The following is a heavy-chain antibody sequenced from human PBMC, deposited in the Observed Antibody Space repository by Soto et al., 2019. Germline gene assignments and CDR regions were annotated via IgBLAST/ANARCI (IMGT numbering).Heavy chain of an antibody. J-gene: IGHJ3*02. V-gene: IGHV3-15*01. Sequence: EVQLVESGGGLVKPGGSLRLSCAASGFTFSNAWMSWVRKAPGKGLEWVGRIKSKTDGGTTDYAAPVKGRFTISGDDSKNTLYLQMNSLKTEDTAVYYCTRITIFGVLADAFDIWGQGTMVTVSS. CDR3: TRITIFGVLADAFDI. CDR2: IKSKTDGGTT. CDR1: GFTFSNAW. D-gene: IGHD3-3*01.